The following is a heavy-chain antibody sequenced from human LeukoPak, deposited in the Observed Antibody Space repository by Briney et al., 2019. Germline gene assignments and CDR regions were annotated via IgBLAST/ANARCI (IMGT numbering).Heavy chain of an antibody. CDR2: IRYDGSNK. D-gene: IGHD2-15*01. CDR3: AKGPVSGGSSYPFDY. CDR1: GFTFSSYG. J-gene: IGHJ4*02. V-gene: IGHV3-30*02. Sequence: GGSLRLSCAASGFTFSSYGMHWVRQAPGKGLEWVAFIRYDGSNKYYADSVKGRFTISRDNSKNTLYLQMSSLRAEDTAVYYCAKGPVSGGSSYPFDYWGQGTLVTVSS.